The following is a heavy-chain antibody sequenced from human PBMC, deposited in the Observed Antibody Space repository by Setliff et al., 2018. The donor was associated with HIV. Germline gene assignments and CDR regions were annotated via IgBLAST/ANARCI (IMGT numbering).Heavy chain of an antibody. CDR2: ISGYNGNT. CDR1: GYTFISYC. J-gene: IGHJ4*02. Sequence: GASVKVSCKASGYTFISYCISWGRQAPGQGLEWMGWISGYNGNTNYEQRLQGRVTMTTYTSTSTAYMELRSLRSDDTAVYYCARDTFSASGWDGFDYWGQGTLVTVSS. CDR3: ARDTFSASGWDGFDY. D-gene: IGHD6-19*01. V-gene: IGHV1-18*01.